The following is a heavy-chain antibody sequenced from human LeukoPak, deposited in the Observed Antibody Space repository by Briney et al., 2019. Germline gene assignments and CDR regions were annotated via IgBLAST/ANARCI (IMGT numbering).Heavy chain of an antibody. J-gene: IGHJ3*02. CDR3: AKSPGTTLGYCSSTSCSDAFDI. V-gene: IGHV3-23*01. CDR1: GFTFSSYA. Sequence: GGSLRLSCAASGFTFSSYAMSWVRQAPGKGLEWVSAISGSGGSTYYADSVKGRFTISRDNSKNTLYLQMNSLRAEDTAVYYCAKSPGTTLGYCSSTSCSDAFDIWGQGTMVTVSS. D-gene: IGHD2-2*01. CDR2: ISGSGGST.